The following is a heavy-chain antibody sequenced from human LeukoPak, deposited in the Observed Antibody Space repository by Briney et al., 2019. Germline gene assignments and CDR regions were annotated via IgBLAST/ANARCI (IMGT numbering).Heavy chain of an antibody. CDR1: GFTFSNYA. CDR2: ISSSSSYI. D-gene: IGHD6-13*01. Sequence: GGSLRLSCAVSGFTFSNYAMNWVRQAPGKGLEWVSSISSSSSYIYYADSVKGQFTISRDNAKNSMYLQMNSLRAEDTAVYYCARDSAAGNYYYYMDVWGKGTTVTVSS. V-gene: IGHV3-21*01. J-gene: IGHJ6*03. CDR3: ARDSAAGNYYYYMDV.